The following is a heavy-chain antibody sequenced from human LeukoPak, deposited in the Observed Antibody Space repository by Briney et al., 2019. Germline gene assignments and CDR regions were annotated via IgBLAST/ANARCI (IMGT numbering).Heavy chain of an antibody. Sequence: TGGSLRLSCAASGSTFSDQYMDWVRQAPGKGLQWVGRIGNKASRYTTEYAASVKGRFTISRDDSKNSFYLQMNSLKTEDTALYYCTRGYSGRSVYAFDIWGQGTMVTVSS. CDR2: IGNKASRYTT. J-gene: IGHJ3*02. V-gene: IGHV3-72*01. CDR3: TRGYSGRSVYAFDI. D-gene: IGHD1-26*01. CDR1: GSTFSDQY.